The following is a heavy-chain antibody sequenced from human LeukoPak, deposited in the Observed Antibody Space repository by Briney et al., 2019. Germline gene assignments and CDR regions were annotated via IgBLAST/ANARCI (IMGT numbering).Heavy chain of an antibody. CDR2: INHSGST. J-gene: IGHJ6*03. V-gene: IGHV4-34*01. Sequence: NTSETLSLTCAVYGGSFSGYYRSSIRQPPGKGLEWIGEINHSGSTNYNPSLKSRVTISVDTSKNQFSLKLSSVTAADTAVYYCASRADSSSYYYYYYMDVWGKGTTVTVSS. CDR1: GGSFSGYY. D-gene: IGHD6-6*01. CDR3: ASRADSSSYYYYYYMDV.